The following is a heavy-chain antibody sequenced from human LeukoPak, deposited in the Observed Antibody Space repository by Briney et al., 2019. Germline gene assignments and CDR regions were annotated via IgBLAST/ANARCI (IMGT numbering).Heavy chain of an antibody. J-gene: IGHJ4*02. CDR2: ISSSGGST. CDR1: GFTFSSYA. CDR3: ARAPGYYFDY. Sequence: PGGSLRLSCATSGFTFSSYAMHWVRQAPGKGLEYVSAISSSGGSTYYASSVKGRFTISRDNSKNTLYLQMGSLRAEDMAVYYCARAPGYYFDYWGQGTLVTVSS. D-gene: IGHD3-9*01. V-gene: IGHV3-64*01.